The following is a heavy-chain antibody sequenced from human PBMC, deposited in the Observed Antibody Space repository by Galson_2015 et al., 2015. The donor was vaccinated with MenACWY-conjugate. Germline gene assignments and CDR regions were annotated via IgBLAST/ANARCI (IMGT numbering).Heavy chain of an antibody. V-gene: IGHV4-61*08. J-gene: IGHJ6*03. CDR3: GRSRSNYYHYMDV. D-gene: IGHD2-2*01. CDR2: MFHSGST. Sequence: EILSLTCTVSGGSVTIGDYYWSWIRQPPGKGLEWIGDMFHSGSTKYNPSLKSRVTISVDTSKNQFSLKLTSVTAADTAVYYCGRSRSNYYHYMDVWGKGTTVTVSS. CDR1: GGSVTIGDYY.